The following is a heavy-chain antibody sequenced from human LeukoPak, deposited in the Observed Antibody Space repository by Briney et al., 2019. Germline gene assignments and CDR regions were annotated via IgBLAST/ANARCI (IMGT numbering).Heavy chain of an antibody. J-gene: IGHJ4*02. V-gene: IGHV3-7*01. Sequence: GGSLRLSCTASEFTFSIYWTSWVRQAPGKGLEWVANIKEDGSEKYYVDSVKGRFTISRDNAKNSLYLQMNSLRAEDTAVYYCARVYYYTSGSRWGDYFDYWGQGTLVTVSS. CDR2: IKEDGSEK. CDR1: EFTFSIYW. D-gene: IGHD3-10*01. CDR3: ARVYYYTSGSRWGDYFDY.